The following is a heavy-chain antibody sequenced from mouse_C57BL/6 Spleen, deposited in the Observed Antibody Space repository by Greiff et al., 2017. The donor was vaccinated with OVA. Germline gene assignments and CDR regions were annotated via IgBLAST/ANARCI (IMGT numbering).Heavy chain of an antibody. CDR2: IDPSDSET. CDR1: GYTFTSYW. D-gene: IGHD4-1*01. Sequence: QVQLQQPGAELVRPGSSVKLSCKASGYTFTSYWMHWVKQRPIQGLEWIGNIDPSDSETHYNQKFKDKATLTVDKSSSTAYMQLSSLTSEDSAVYYCTRDNARTGYYFDYWGQGTTLTVSS. J-gene: IGHJ2*01. V-gene: IGHV1-52*01. CDR3: TRDNARTGYYFDY.